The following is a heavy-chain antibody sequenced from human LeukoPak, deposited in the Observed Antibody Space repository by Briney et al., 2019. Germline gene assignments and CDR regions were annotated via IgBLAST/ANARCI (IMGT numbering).Heavy chain of an antibody. D-gene: IGHD5-18*01. CDR3: AKDGGPRGYSYGYPSYYGMDV. CDR2: ISYDGSTK. J-gene: IGHJ6*02. Sequence: WGSLRLSCAASGFTFSNYGMHWVRQAPGKGLEWVVVISYDGSTKYYGYSVKGRFAISRDNSKNTLYLQMNSLRGEDTAVYYCAKDGGPRGYSYGYPSYYGMDVWGQGTTVTVSS. V-gene: IGHV3-30*18. CDR1: GFTFSNYG.